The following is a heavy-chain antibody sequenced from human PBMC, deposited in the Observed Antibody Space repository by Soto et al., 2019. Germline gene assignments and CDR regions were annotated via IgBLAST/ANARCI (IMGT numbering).Heavy chain of an antibody. CDR2: IIPILGIA. V-gene: IGHV1-69*04. CDR1: GGTFSSYT. Sequence: QVQLVHSGAEVKKPGSSVKVSCKASGGTFSSYTISWVRQAPGQGLEWMGRIIPILGIANYAQKFQGRVTITADKSTSTAYMELSSLRSEDTAVYYCARDSRDSSGWYSSLEYWGQGTLVTVSS. CDR3: ARDSRDSSGWYSSLEY. D-gene: IGHD6-19*01. J-gene: IGHJ4*02.